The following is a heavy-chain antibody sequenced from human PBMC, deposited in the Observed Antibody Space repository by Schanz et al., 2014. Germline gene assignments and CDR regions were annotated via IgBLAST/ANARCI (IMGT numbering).Heavy chain of an antibody. CDR1: RFAFSNCG. D-gene: IGHD4-17*01. CDR3: AKDPHKDYGGKPQTFDI. CDR2: IRYDASNE. V-gene: IGHV3-30*02. Sequence: QAQLVESGGGVVQPGGSLRLSCAASRFAFSNCGMHWVRQAPGKGLEWVAFIRYDASNEYYADSVKGRFTISRDNSKNTLYLQMNSLRPDDTAVYYCAKDPHKDYGGKPQTFDIWGQGTMVTVSS. J-gene: IGHJ3*02.